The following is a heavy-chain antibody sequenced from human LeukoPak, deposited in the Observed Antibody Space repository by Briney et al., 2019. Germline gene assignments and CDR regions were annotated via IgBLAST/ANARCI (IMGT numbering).Heavy chain of an antibody. J-gene: IGHJ4*02. Sequence: SETLSLTCTVSGGSISSYYWSWIRQPPGKGLEWIGYIYYTGNTNYNPSLKSRVTISLDTSKNQFSLKLYSVTAADTAVYHCARHCRAVLVVPVARGDYFDYLGQGTLVTVSS. D-gene: IGHD2-2*01. CDR1: GGSISSYY. CDR2: IYYTGNT. CDR3: ARHCRAVLVVPVARGDYFDY. V-gene: IGHV4-59*08.